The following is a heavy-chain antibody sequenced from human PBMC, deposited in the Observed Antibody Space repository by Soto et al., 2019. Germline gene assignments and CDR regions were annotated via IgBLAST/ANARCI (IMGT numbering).Heavy chain of an antibody. J-gene: IGHJ4*02. CDR1: GGSILNGGHY. CDR2: IFFSGNT. V-gene: IGHV4-31*03. Sequence: PSETLSLTCTVSGGSILNGGHYWTWIRQHPGQGLEWIGRIFFSGNTHYSPSLKSRLTFSLDTAKNQFSLKLTSVTAAATAIYYCARDNYGAMLDFWGPGTLVAVSS. CDR3: ARDNYGAMLDF. D-gene: IGHD4-17*01.